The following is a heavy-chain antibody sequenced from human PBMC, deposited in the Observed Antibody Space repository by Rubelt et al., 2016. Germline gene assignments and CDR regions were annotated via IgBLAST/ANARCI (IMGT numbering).Heavy chain of an antibody. D-gene: IGHD1-1*01. CDR1: GGSISSYY. CDR2: VYYSGST. V-gene: IGHV4-59*01. CDR3: ARDGHDPFDY. Sequence: QVQLQESGPGLVKPSETLSLTCTVSGGSISSYYWSWIRLPPGKGLEWIGHVYYSGSTNYNPSLKSRVTISVDTSKNQFSLKLSSVTAAETAVYYCARDGHDPFDYWGQGTLVTVSS. J-gene: IGHJ4*02.